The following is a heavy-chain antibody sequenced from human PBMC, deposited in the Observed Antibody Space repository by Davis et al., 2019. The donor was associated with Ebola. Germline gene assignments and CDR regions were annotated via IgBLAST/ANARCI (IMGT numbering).Heavy chain of an antibody. CDR2: FDPEDGET. J-gene: IGHJ4*02. CDR3: ATDLLTDHSGSYSS. CDR1: GYTLTELS. V-gene: IGHV1-24*01. Sequence: ASVKVSCKVSGYTLTELSMHWVRQAPGKGLEWMGGFDPEDGETIYAQKFQGRVTMTEDTSTDTAYMELSSLRSEDTAVYYCATDLLTDHSGSYSSWGQGTLVTVSS. D-gene: IGHD1-26*01.